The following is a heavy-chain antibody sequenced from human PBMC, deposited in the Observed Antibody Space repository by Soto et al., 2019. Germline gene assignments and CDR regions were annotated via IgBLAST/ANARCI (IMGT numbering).Heavy chain of an antibody. Sequence: EVQLVESGGGLVKLGDSLRVSCVASGFTFSSAWMSWVRQTPGKGLEWVGRIKSIIDGGTTDYAAPVKGRFTISRDGSKKSLYLQMNSLKTEDTAVYYCPTGIGMMTFGGVIENQYYYYMDVWGKGTTVTVSS. V-gene: IGHV3-15*01. CDR1: GFTFSSAW. CDR2: IKSIIDGGTT. CDR3: PTGIGMMTFGGVIENQYYYYMDV. J-gene: IGHJ6*03. D-gene: IGHD3-16*02.